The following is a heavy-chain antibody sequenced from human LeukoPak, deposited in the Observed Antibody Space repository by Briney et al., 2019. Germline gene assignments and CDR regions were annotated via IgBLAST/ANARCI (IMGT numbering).Heavy chain of an antibody. CDR3: GRGMRDYYGLDY. CDR1: GFTFSTYG. CDR2: INSDGRTT. Sequence: GGSLRLSCAASGFTFSTYGVYRVRQAPGKGLVWVSHINSDGRTTDYADSVRGRFTISRDNAKNTLYLQMNRLTVEDTAVYYCGRGMRDYYGLDYWGQGFLVTVSS. V-gene: IGHV3-74*01. J-gene: IGHJ4*02. D-gene: IGHD3-10*01.